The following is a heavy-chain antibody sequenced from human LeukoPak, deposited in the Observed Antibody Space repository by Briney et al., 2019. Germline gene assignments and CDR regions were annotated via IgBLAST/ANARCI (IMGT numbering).Heavy chain of an antibody. J-gene: IGHJ3*02. CDR2: ISGSGGST. CDR3: AKDLGQWLVGDAFDI. CDR1: GFTFSSYA. V-gene: IGHV3-23*01. D-gene: IGHD6-19*01. Sequence: GGSLRLSCAASGFTFSSYAMSWVRQAPGKGLEWVSAISGSGGSTYYADSVKGRFTISSDNSKNTLYLQMNSLRAEDTAVYYCAKDLGQWLVGDAFDIWGQGTMVTVSS.